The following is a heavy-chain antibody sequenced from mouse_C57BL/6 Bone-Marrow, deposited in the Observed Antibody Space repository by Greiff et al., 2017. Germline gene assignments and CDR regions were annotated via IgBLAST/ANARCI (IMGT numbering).Heavy chain of an antibody. J-gene: IGHJ3*01. D-gene: IGHD1-1*01. CDR3: ASPSYCCRSQFAY. V-gene: IGHV14-3*01. CDR1: GFNIKNTY. CDR2: IDPANGHT. Sequence: VQLKQSVAELVRPGASVTLSCTASGFNIKNTYIHWVKPRPEQGLEWIGRIDPANGHTQYDAKFQGKATITADTSSNTAYLRLSSLTSEDTAIYYGASPSYCCRSQFAYWGQGTLVTVSA.